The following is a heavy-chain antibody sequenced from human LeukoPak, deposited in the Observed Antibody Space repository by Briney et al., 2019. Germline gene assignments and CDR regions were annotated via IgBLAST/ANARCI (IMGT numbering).Heavy chain of an antibody. V-gene: IGHV3-11*01. CDR2: ISSSGSTI. D-gene: IGHD5-24*01. J-gene: IGHJ3*02. CDR3: ASLLVHMATQMRTFDI. Sequence: PGGSLRLSCAASGFTFSDYYMSWIRQAPGKGLEWVSYISSSGSTIYYADSVKGRFTISRDNAKNSLYLQMNSLRAEDTAVYYCASLLVHMATQMRTFDIWGQGTMVTVSS. CDR1: GFTFSDYY.